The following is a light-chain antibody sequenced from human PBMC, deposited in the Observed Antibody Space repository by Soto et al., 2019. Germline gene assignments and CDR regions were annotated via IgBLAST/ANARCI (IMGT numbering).Light chain of an antibody. Sequence: EIVLTQSPGTLSLSPGERATLSCRASQSISSSYLAWYQQKPGQAPRLLVYGASSRATGIPDRFSGSGSGTDLTLTIRRLEPEDFAVYYCQQYGSSRTFGQGTKVDIK. V-gene: IGKV3-20*01. CDR1: QSISSSY. CDR2: GAS. J-gene: IGKJ1*01. CDR3: QQYGSSRT.